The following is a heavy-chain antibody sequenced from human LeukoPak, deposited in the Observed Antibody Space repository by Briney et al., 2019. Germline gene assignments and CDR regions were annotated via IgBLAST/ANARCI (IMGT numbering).Heavy chain of an antibody. J-gene: IGHJ6*03. CDR3: ARARSVVPAALPDYYYYYMDV. CDR1: GFTFSSYG. Sequence: GGSLRLSCAASGFTFSSYGMHWVRQAPGKGLEWVAFIRYDGSNKYYADSVKGRFTISRDNSKNTLYLQMNSLRAEDTAVYYCARARSVVPAALPDYYYYYMDVWGKGTTVTVSS. V-gene: IGHV3-30*02. D-gene: IGHD2-2*01. CDR2: IRYDGSNK.